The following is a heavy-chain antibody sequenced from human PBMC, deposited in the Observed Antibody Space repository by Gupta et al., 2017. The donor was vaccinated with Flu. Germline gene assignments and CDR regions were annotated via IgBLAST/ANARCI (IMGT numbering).Heavy chain of an antibody. CDR1: GFTFMNAW. J-gene: IGHJ6*03. V-gene: IGHV3-15*01. Sequence: EVQLVESGGGLVKSGGSLRLSCAASGFTFMNAWMTWVRQAPGKGLEWVGRIKSQFDGGSTDYASPVKDRFTISRDDSKNTIYLQMYGLKTEDTALYYCARIAAAGTGNYMDVWGKGTTVTVSS. CDR2: IKSQFDGGST. D-gene: IGHD6-25*01. CDR3: ARIAAAGTGNYMDV.